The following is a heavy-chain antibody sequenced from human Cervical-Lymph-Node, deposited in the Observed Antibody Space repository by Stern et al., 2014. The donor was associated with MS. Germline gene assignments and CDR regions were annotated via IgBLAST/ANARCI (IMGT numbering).Heavy chain of an antibody. Sequence: EVQLVESGGGLVKPGGSLRLSCAASGFTFSSYSMNWVRQAPGKGLEWVSSISSSSSYIYYADSVKGRFTISRDNAKNSLYLQMNSLRAEDTAVYYCARAQAVYYDSSGVFDYWGQGTLVTVSS. D-gene: IGHD3-22*01. CDR3: ARAQAVYYDSSGVFDY. V-gene: IGHV3-21*01. CDR1: GFTFSSYS. J-gene: IGHJ4*02. CDR2: ISSSSSYI.